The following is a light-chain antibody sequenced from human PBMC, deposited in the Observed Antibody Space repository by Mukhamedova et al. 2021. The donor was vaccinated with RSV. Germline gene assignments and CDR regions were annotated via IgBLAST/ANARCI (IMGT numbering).Light chain of an antibody. V-gene: IGLV2-11*01. CDR2: DVT. Sequence: GKAPKLMIYDVTKRPSGVPDRFSGSKSGNTASLTISGLQAEDEADYFCCSYAGGYIWVFGGVTKLTVL. CDR3: CSYAGGYIWV. J-gene: IGLJ3*02.